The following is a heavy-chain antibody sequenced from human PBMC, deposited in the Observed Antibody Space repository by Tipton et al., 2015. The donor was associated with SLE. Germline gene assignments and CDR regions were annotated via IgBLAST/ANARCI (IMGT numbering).Heavy chain of an antibody. CDR3: TTAGSYEGDAFDI. V-gene: IGHV3-15*01. CDR1: RFTFSNAW. D-gene: IGHD1-26*01. Sequence: GSLRLSCAASRFTFSNAWMSWVRQAPGKGLEWVGRIKSKTDGGTTDYAAPVKGRFTSSRDDSKNTLYLQMNSLKTEDTAVYYCTTAGSYEGDAFDIWGQGTMVTVSS. CDR2: IKSKTDGGTT. J-gene: IGHJ3*02.